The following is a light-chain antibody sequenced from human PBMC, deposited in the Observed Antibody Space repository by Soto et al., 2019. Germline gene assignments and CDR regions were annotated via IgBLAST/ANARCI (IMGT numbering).Light chain of an antibody. V-gene: IGLV2-14*03. CDR3: NSYTSSSTHNYV. J-gene: IGLJ1*01. CDR1: SSDVGGYKY. CDR2: DVS. Sequence: QSALTQPASVSGSPGQSITISCTGTSSDVGGYKYVSWYQQHPGRAPKLMIYDVSNRPSGIPNRFSGSKSGNTASLTISGLQAEDEAEYFCNSYTSSSTHNYVFGTGTKVTVL.